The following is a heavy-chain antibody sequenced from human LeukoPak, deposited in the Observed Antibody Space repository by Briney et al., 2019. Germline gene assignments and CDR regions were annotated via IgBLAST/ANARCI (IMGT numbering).Heavy chain of an antibody. V-gene: IGHV4-61*02. J-gene: IGHJ4*02. CDR1: GGSISSGSYY. Sequence: SETLSLTCTVSGGSISSGSYYWSWIRQPAGKGLEWIGRIYTSGSTNYNPSLKSRVTISVDTSKNQFSLKLSSVTAADTAVYYCARGHPDFDYWGQGTLVTVSS. CDR2: IYTSGST. CDR3: ARGHPDFDY.